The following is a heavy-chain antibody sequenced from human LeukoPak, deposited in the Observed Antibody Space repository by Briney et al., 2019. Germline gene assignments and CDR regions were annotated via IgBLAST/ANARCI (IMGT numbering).Heavy chain of an antibody. Sequence: ASVKVSCKASGYTFTGYYMYWVRQAPGQGLEWMGWINPNSGGTNYAQKLQGRVTMTRDTSISTAYMELSRLRSDDTAVYYCARSSLLPYYYYYYMDVWGKGTTVTVSS. D-gene: IGHD3-22*01. J-gene: IGHJ6*03. CDR2: INPNSGGT. V-gene: IGHV1-2*02. CDR3: ARSSLLPYYYYYYMDV. CDR1: GYTFTGYY.